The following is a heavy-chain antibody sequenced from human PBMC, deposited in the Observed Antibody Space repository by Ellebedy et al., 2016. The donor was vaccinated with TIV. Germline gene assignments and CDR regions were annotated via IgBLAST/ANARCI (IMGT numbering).Heavy chain of an antibody. V-gene: IGHV6-1*01. Sequence: SQTLSLTCXISGDSVSSNSAAWNWIRQSPSRGLEWLGRTYYRSKWYNDYAVSVKSRITINPDTSKNQFSLQLNSVTPEDTAVYYCARGPSLQWGSSWPEMTSWGQGTLVTVSS. J-gene: IGHJ5*02. CDR3: ARGPSLQWGSSWPEMTS. CDR1: GDSVSSNSAA. CDR2: TYYRSKWYN. D-gene: IGHD6-13*01.